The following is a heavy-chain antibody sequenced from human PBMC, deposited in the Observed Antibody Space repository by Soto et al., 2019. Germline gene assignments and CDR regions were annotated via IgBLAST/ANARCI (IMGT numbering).Heavy chain of an antibody. CDR3: ARLGLDIVVVVAAQGRFDP. CDR2: IYYSVST. CDR1: GGSISSSSYS. Sequence: QLQLQESGPGLVKPSETLSLTCTVSGGSISSSSYSWGWIRQPPGKGLEWIGSIYYSVSTYYNPSLKSRVTISVDTSKNQFSLKLSSVTAADTAVYYCARLGLDIVVVVAAQGRFDPWGQGTLVTVSS. D-gene: IGHD2-15*01. V-gene: IGHV4-39*01. J-gene: IGHJ5*02.